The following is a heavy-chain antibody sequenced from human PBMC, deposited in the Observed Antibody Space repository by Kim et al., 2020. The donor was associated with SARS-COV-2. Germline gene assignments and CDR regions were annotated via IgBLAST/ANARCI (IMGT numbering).Heavy chain of an antibody. J-gene: IGHJ4*02. D-gene: IGHD3-16*01. Sequence: AASVKGRFTISRDNAKNSLYLQMNSLRVEDTAIYYCTRGSSYTQNYAKFDYWGQGILVTVTS. CDR3: TRGSSYTQNYAKFDY. V-gene: IGHV3-11*05.